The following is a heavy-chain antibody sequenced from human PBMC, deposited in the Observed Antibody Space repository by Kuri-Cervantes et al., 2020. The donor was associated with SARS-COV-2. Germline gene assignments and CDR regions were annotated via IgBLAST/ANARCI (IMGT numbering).Heavy chain of an antibody. J-gene: IGHJ5*02. CDR2: IYYSGST. Sequence: SETLSLTCTVSGDSIRNYYYSWIRQPPGKGLEWIGYIYYSGSTNYNPSLKSRLTISVDTSKNQFSLTLSSVTAADTAVYYCARVRYDYGDCRWFDPWGQGTLVTVSS. CDR3: ARVRYDYGDCRWFDP. D-gene: IGHD4-17*01. V-gene: IGHV4-59*12. CDR1: GDSIRNYY.